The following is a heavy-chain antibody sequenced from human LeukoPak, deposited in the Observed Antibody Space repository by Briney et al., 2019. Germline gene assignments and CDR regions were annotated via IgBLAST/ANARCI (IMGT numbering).Heavy chain of an antibody. D-gene: IGHD6-19*01. CDR1: GFTFSSYS. Sequence: PGGSLRLSCVGSGFTFSSYSMNWVRQAPGKGLEWVSSISPGYDYIHYADSVKGRFTISRDNAKNSLYLQMNSLRAEDTAVYYCARDYSVVVAGDCYYVMDVWGQGTTVTVSS. CDR3: ARDYSVVVAGDCYYVMDV. CDR2: ISPGYDYI. V-gene: IGHV3-21*01. J-gene: IGHJ6*02.